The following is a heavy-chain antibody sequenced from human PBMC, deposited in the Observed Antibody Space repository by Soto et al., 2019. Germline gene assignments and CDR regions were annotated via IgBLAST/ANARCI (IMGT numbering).Heavy chain of an antibody. D-gene: IGHD3-22*01. CDR3: ATEPNYYDSRPYG. CDR1: GFSFSDYY. V-gene: IGHV3-11*01. Sequence: PGGSLRLSCAASGFSFSDYYMSWIRQAPGKGLEWVSYISSSGSTIYYADSVKGRFTISRDNAKNSLYLQMNSLRAEDTAVYYCATEPNYYDSRPYGWGQGTLVTVSS. J-gene: IGHJ4*02. CDR2: ISSSGSTI.